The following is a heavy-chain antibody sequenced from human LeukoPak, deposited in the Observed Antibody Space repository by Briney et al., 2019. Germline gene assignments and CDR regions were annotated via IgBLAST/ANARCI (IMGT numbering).Heavy chain of an antibody. CDR1: GFTFSNFG. CDR2: ISSGSTI. J-gene: IGHJ3*02. V-gene: IGHV3-69-1*02. CDR3: ARESAFDI. Sequence: PGGSLRLSCAASGFTFSNFGMNWVRQAPGKGLEWVSYISSGSTIYYADSVKGRFTISRDNAKNSLYLQMNSLRAEDTAVYYCARESAFDIWGQGTMVTVSS.